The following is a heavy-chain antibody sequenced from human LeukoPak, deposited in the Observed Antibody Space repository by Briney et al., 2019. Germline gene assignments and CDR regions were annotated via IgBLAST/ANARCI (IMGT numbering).Heavy chain of an antibody. J-gene: IGHJ4*02. D-gene: IGHD2-15*01. CDR2: ISSSGGTI. CDR1: GFTFSSYE. V-gene: IGHV3-48*03. Sequence: QPGRSLRLSCAASGFTFSSYEMNWVRQAPGKGLEWVSYISSSGGTIYYADSVKGRFTISRDNAKNSLYLQMNSLRAEDTAVYYCASDAEYCSGGSCYRGNFDYWGQGTLVTVSS. CDR3: ASDAEYCSGGSCYRGNFDY.